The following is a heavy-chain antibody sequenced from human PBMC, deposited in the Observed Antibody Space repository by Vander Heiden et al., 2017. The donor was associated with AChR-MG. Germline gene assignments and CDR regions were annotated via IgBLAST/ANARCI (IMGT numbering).Heavy chain of an antibody. CDR2: VSAYNGNT. J-gene: IGHJ6*03. V-gene: IGHV1-18*01. D-gene: IGHD5-12*01. CDR1: DYTFTSYG. Sequence: QVQLVQSGAEVKKPGASVKVSCKASDYTFTSYGISWVRQAPGQGLEWMGWVSAYNGNTDYAQEVMGRVTMTTDTSTSTAYMELKSLRSDDTAVYYCARDRMTIPGYSGYYYMDVWGKGTTVTVSS. CDR3: ARDRMTIPGYSGYYYMDV.